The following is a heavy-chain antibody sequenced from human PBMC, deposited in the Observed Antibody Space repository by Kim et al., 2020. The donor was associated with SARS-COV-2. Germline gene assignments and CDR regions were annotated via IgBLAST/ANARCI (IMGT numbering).Heavy chain of an antibody. CDR2: IYYSGST. J-gene: IGHJ5*02. D-gene: IGHD3-3*01. V-gene: IGHV4-31*03. CDR3: ASALGVTIFGVSIINWFDP. Sequence: SETLSLTCTVSGGSISSGGYYWSWIRQHPGKGLEWIGYIYYSGSTYYNPSLKSRVTISVDTSKNQFSLKLSSVTAADTAVYYWASALGVTIFGVSIINWFDPWGQGTLVTVSS. CDR1: GGSISSGGYY.